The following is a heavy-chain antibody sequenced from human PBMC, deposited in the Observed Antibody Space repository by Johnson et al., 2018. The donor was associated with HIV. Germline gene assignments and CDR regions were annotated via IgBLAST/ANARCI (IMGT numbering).Heavy chain of an antibody. V-gene: IGHV3-66*01. Sequence: VQLVESGGGLVQPGGSLRLSCAASGFTVSSNYMSWVRQAPGKGLEWVSAIYRGGSTYYADYVTGRFTISRDNSKNTMYLQMNSLNAEDTAVYYCVRGGSYAGHNADAFDIWGQGTVVTVSS. D-gene: IGHD3-16*01. CDR2: IYRGGST. CDR3: VRGGSYAGHNADAFDI. CDR1: GFTVSSNY. J-gene: IGHJ3*02.